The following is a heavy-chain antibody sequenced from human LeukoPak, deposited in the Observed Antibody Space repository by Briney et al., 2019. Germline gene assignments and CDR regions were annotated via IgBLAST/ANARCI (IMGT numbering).Heavy chain of an antibody. Sequence: GGSLRLSCAASGFTFDDYAMHWVRQAPGKGLEWVSLISGDGGSTYYADSVKGRFTISRDNSKNSLYLQMNSLRTEDTALYYCANIMGRDYGDYGADYWGQGALVTVSS. CDR1: GFTFDDYA. CDR2: ISGDGGST. D-gene: IGHD4-17*01. CDR3: ANIMGRDYGDYGADY. V-gene: IGHV3-43*02. J-gene: IGHJ4*02.